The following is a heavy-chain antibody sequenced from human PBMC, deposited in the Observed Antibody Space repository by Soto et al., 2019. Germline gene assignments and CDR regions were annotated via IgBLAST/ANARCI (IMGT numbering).Heavy chain of an antibody. V-gene: IGHV1-69*01. CDR2: FVPLVGTA. CDR3: AIGSTYSGEFEF. CDR1: GGTFSSYS. Sequence: QVQLVQSGAEVKKPGSSVKVSCKASGGTFSSYSITWVRQAPGQGLEWMGGFVPLVGTANYAQKFQGRLTITAGESASIAYMDLSSLRSEDTAIYYCAIGSTYSGEFEFWGQGSLVTVSS. J-gene: IGHJ4*02. D-gene: IGHD1-26*01.